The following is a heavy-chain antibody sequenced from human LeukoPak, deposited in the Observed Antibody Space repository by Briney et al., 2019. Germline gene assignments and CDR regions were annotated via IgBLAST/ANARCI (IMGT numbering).Heavy chain of an antibody. D-gene: IGHD5-24*01. CDR2: INHSGST. CDR3: ARGAMATTPFFDY. CDR1: GGSFSDYY. J-gene: IGHJ4*02. V-gene: IGHV4-34*01. Sequence: PSETLSLTCAVYGGSFSDYYWSWIRQPPGKGLEWIGEINHSGSTNYNPSLKSRVTISVDTSKNQFSLKLASVTAADTAVYYCARGAMATTPFFDYWGQGTLATVSS.